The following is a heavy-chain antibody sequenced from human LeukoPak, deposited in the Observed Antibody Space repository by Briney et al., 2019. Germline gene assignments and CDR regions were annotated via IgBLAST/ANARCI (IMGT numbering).Heavy chain of an antibody. CDR3: ARRYFDI. V-gene: IGHV3-7*03. D-gene: IGHD3-9*01. Sequence: RAGGSLRLSCAASGFTFSNYWMSWVRQAPGEGLEWVANIKQDGSERYYVDSVKGRFTISRDNAKNSLYLQMNSLRAEDTAIYYCARRYFDIWGQGTMVTVSA. CDR1: GFTFSNYW. J-gene: IGHJ3*02. CDR2: IKQDGSER.